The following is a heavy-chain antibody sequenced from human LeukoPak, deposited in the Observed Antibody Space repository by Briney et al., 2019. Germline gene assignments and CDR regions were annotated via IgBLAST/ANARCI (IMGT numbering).Heavy chain of an antibody. Sequence: GGSLRLSCAASGFTFSSYGMNWVRQTPGKGLERVAVISYDEGNIYYADSVKGRFTISRDNSKNTLYLQMNSLRAEDTAVYHCAKGQLTMTTDDAFDIWGQGTMVTVSS. J-gene: IGHJ3*02. D-gene: IGHD4-17*01. CDR3: AKGQLTMTTDDAFDI. CDR2: ISYDEGNI. CDR1: GFTFSSYG. V-gene: IGHV3-30*18.